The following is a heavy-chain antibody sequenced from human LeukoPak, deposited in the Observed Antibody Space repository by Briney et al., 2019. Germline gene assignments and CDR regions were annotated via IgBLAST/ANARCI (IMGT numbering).Heavy chain of an antibody. D-gene: IGHD5-24*01. CDR3: ARDRVGKMATTYDP. Sequence: GASVKVSCKASGDSFGTYGITWVRQAPGQGLEWMGRIIPILGIANYAQKFQGRVTITADKSTCTAYMELSSLRSEDTAVYYCARDRVGKMATTYDPWGQGTLVTVSS. V-gene: IGHV1-69*04. CDR2: IIPILGIA. J-gene: IGHJ5*02. CDR1: GDSFGTYG.